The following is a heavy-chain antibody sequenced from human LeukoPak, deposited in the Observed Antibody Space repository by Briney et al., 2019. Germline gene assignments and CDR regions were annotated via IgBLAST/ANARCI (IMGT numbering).Heavy chain of an antibody. CDR1: GYTLTELS. CDR2: FDPEDGET. J-gene: IGHJ6*03. V-gene: IGHV1-24*01. CDR3: ARVPAAGTIHYYYMDV. Sequence: ASVTVSCKVSGYTLTELSMHWVRQPPGKGLEWMGGFDPEDGETIYAQKFQGRVTITEDTSTDTAYMELSSLRSEDTAVYYCARVPAAGTIHYYYMDVWGKGTTVTISS. D-gene: IGHD6-13*01.